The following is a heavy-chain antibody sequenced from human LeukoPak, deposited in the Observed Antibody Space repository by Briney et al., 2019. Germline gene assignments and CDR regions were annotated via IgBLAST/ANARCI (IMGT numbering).Heavy chain of an antibody. Sequence: PPETLSLTCTVSGGSISSSSYYWGWIRQPPGKGLEWIGSIYYSGSTYYNPSLKSRVTISVDTSKNQFSLKLSSVTAADTAVYYCASIKRSGSYGGGAFDIWGQGTMVTVSS. J-gene: IGHJ3*02. CDR2: IYYSGST. D-gene: IGHD1-26*01. CDR3: ASIKRSGSYGGGAFDI. CDR1: GGSISSSSYY. V-gene: IGHV4-39*01.